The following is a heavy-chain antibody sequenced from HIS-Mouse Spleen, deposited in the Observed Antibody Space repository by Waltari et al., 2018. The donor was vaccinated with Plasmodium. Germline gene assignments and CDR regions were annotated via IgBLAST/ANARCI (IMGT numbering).Heavy chain of an antibody. D-gene: IGHD7-27*01. J-gene: IGHJ4*02. CDR3: ARAAIAWGSPYYFDY. Sequence: EVQLVETGGGLIQPGGSLRLPCAASGFTVSSHYMSWVRQAPGKGLEWVSVIYSGGSTYYADSVKGRFTISRDNSKNTLYLQMNSLRAEDTAVYYCARAAIAWGSPYYFDYWGQGTLVTVSS. CDR1: GFTVSSHY. V-gene: IGHV3-53*02. CDR2: IYSGGST.